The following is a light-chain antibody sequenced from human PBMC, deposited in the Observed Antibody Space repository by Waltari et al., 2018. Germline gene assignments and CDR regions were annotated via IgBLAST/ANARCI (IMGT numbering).Light chain of an antibody. Sequence: EIVLTQSPATLSLSPGERATLSCRASQIVSSYLAWYQQNPGQAPRLLIYDASNRATGIPARFSGSGSGTDFTLTISSLEPEDFAVYYCQQRSNWPPWTFGQGTKVEIK. J-gene: IGKJ1*01. CDR1: QIVSSY. V-gene: IGKV3-11*01. CDR3: QQRSNWPPWT. CDR2: DAS.